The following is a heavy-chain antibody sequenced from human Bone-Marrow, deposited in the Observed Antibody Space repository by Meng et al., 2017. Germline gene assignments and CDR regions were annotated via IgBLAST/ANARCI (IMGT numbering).Heavy chain of an antibody. CDR2: KFHDGTT. V-gene: IGHV4-61*01. Sequence: QVQLQESGPGLVRPSETLPPTCTVSGGSVSSGPYYWTWVRQPPGKGLEWIGYKFHDGTTNYNPSLKSRVTMSVDASKKQFSLNLSSVTAADTAVYYCARDNMGSIDYWGQGTLVTVSS. D-gene: IGHD1-26*01. CDR3: ARDNMGSIDY. J-gene: IGHJ4*02. CDR1: GGSVSSGPYY.